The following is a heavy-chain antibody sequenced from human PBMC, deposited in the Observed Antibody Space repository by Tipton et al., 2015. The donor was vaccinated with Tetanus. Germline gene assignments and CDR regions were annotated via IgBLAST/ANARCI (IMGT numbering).Heavy chain of an antibody. CDR3: ARHPPPYYYGSGSYLDY. Sequence: TLSLTCTVSGGSISSDGAYWSWIRQHPGEGLEWIGYISNSGSTFYHPSLQSRVTISVDTSKNQFSLRLSSVTAADTAVYFCARHPPPYYYGSGSYLDYWGQGTPVTVSS. J-gene: IGHJ4*02. CDR1: GGSISSDGAY. D-gene: IGHD3-10*01. CDR2: ISNSGST. V-gene: IGHV4-31*03.